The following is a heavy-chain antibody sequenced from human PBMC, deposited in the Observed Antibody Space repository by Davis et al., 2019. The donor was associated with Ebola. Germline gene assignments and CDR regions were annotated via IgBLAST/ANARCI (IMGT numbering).Heavy chain of an antibody. V-gene: IGHV4-34*01. CDR3: ARHTYCTGGVCYRDFDY. Sequence: PSETLSLTCAVYGGSFSGYYWSWIRQPPGKGLEWIGEINHSGSTNYNPSLKSRVTISVDTSKNQFSLKLSSVTAADTAVYYCARHTYCTGGVCYRDFDYWGQGTLVTVSS. CDR2: INHSGST. J-gene: IGHJ4*02. CDR1: GGSFSGYY. D-gene: IGHD2-8*02.